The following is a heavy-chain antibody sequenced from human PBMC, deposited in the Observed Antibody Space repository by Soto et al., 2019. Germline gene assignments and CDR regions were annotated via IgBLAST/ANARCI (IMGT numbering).Heavy chain of an antibody. J-gene: IGHJ4*02. CDR3: ARKGLPDY. CDR1: GFNFNDYW. D-gene: IGHD2-15*01. CDR2: IKPDGSTI. Sequence: PGGSLRLSCAASGFNFNDYWMSWVRQAPGKGLEWLANIKPDGSTIYYVDSVKGRFTISRDNAKNSLYLQMNSLRAEDTALYYCARKGLPDYWGQGTLVTVSS. V-gene: IGHV3-7*03.